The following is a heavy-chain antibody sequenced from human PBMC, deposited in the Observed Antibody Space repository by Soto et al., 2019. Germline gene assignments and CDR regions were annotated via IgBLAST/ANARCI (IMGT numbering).Heavy chain of an antibody. CDR3: ARLRRDWGEAFDL. CDR1: GGSFGSSA. J-gene: IGHJ3*01. CDR2: IIPVFDKA. D-gene: IGHD3-16*01. Sequence: QVQLVQSGADVKKPGSSVKVSCKTSGGSFGSSAISWVRQAPAQGLEWMGEIIPVFDKANYAQNFQDRMTITADDSTGTVFMQLSSLRSDDTAVYFCARLRRDWGEAFDLWGQGTFVTVSS. V-gene: IGHV1-69*01.